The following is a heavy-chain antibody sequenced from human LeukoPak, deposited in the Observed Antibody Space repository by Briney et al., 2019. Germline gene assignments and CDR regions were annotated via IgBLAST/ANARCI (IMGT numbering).Heavy chain of an antibody. CDR3: ARAGGSYYNYYYYGMDV. D-gene: IGHD1-26*01. J-gene: IGHJ6*02. V-gene: IGHV4-59*01. CDR2: IYYSGST. CDR1: GGSFSGYY. Sequence: SGTLSLTCAVYGGSFSGYYWSWIRQPPGKGLEWIGYIYYSGSTNYNPSLKSRVTISVDTSKNQFSLKLSSVTAADTAVYYCARAGGSYYNYYYYGMDVWGQGTTVTVSS.